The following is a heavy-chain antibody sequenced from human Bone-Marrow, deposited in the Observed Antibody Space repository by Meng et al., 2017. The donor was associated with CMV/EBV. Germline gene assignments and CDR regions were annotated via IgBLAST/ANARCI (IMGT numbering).Heavy chain of an antibody. CDR3: ASRSYQLLYGYYYYGMDV. CDR1: GGTFSSYT. J-gene: IGHJ6*02. CDR2: IIPILGIA. D-gene: IGHD2-2*02. Sequence: SVKVSCKASGGTFSSYTISWVRQAPGQGLEWMGRIIPILGIANYAQKFQGRVTITADKSTSTAYMELSSLRSEDTAVYYCASRSYQLLYGYYYYGMDVWGQGTTVTVSS. V-gene: IGHV1-69*02.